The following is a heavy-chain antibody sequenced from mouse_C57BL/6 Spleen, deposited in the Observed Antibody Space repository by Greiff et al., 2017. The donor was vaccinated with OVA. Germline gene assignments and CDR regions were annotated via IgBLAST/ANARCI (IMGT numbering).Heavy chain of an antibody. CDR1: GFTFSSYT. CDR3: ARRGTTVVSDWYFDV. Sequence: EVQLVESGGGLVKPGGSLKLSCAASGFTFSSYTMSWVRQTPEKRLEWVATISGGGGNTYYPDRVKGRFTSSRDNAKNTLYLQMSRLSSEDTALYSCARRGTTVVSDWYFDVWGTGTTVTVSS. CDR2: ISGGGGNT. D-gene: IGHD1-1*01. V-gene: IGHV5-9*01. J-gene: IGHJ1*03.